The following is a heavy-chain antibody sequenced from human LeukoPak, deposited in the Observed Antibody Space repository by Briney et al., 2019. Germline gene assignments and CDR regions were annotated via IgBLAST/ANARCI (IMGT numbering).Heavy chain of an antibody. CDR3: ARDFSYSSGEDY. V-gene: IGHV1-18*01. D-gene: IGHD6-19*01. Sequence: ASVKVSCKASGCTFTNYGISWVRQAPGQGLEWMGWISAYNGNTNYAQKLQGRVTMTRDTSISTAYMELSRLRSDDTAVYYCARDFSYSSGEDYWGQGTLVTVSS. CDR2: ISAYNGNT. CDR1: GCTFTNYG. J-gene: IGHJ4*02.